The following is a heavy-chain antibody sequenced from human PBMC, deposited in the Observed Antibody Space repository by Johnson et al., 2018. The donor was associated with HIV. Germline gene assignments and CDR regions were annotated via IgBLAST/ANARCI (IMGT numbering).Heavy chain of an antibody. J-gene: IGHJ3*02. Sequence: QEQLVESGGGVVQPGRSLRLSCAASGFTFSSYAMHWVRQAPGRGLEWVAVISYDGSNRNYEDSVKGRFTISRDNSKNTLYLQMNSLRAEDTAVYYCARDVIDAFDIWGQGTMVTVSS. CDR1: GFTFSSYA. V-gene: IGHV3-30*04. D-gene: IGHD2-21*01. CDR2: ISYDGSNR. CDR3: ARDVIDAFDI.